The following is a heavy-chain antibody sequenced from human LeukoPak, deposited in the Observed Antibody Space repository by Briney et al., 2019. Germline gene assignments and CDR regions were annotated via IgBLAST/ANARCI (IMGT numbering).Heavy chain of an antibody. J-gene: IGHJ4*02. CDR2: INTKTGNP. CDR3: AKGGWVTIAGMDY. Sequence: GASVKVSCKASGYTFTGHAMNWVRQAPGQGLEWMGYINTKTGNPTYAQGLTGRFVFSLDTSVSTAYLQISSLKPGDTAVYYCAKGGWVTIAGMDYWGQGTLVTVSS. V-gene: IGHV7-4-1*02. CDR1: GYTFTGHA. D-gene: IGHD6-13*01.